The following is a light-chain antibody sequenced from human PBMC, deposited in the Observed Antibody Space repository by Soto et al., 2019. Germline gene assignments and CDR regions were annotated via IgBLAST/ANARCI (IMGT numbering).Light chain of an antibody. CDR3: AAWDDSLNGYV. CDR1: SSSIGSNS. J-gene: IGLJ1*01. CDR2: SNN. V-gene: IGLV1-44*01. Sequence: QAVVTQPPSASGTPGQRVTISCSGSSSSIGSNSVSWNQKLPGTAPKLLIYSNNQRPSGVPDRFSGSKSGTSASLAISALQSEDEAEYYCAAWDDSLNGYVFGTGTQLTVL.